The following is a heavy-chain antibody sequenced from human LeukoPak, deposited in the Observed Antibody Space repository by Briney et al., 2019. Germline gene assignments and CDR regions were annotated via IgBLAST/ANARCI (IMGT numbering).Heavy chain of an antibody. J-gene: IGHJ4*02. CDR1: GFTFSSYG. V-gene: IGHV3-33*03. CDR3: AKTTTGYSSGRFPGWPVDY. D-gene: IGHD6-19*01. CDR2: IWYDGSNK. Sequence: SGGSLRLSCAASGFTFSSYGMHWVRQAPGKGLEWVAVIWYDGSNKYYADSVKGRFTISRDNAKNSQYLQMNSLRVEDTAVYYCAKTTTGYSSGRFPGWPVDYWGQGTLVTVSS.